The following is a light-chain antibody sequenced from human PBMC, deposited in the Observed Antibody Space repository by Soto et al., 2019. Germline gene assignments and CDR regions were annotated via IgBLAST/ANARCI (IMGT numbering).Light chain of an antibody. V-gene: IGKV3-11*01. CDR3: QYYGDWPRVYT. CDR2: DAS. CDR1: QNINTY. Sequence: EIVLTQSPATLSLSPGERATLSCRASQNINTYLAWYQQTPGQAPRLLIHDASNRATGIPVRFSGSGSGTDFTFTISSLEPEDFEVYYCQYYGDWPRVYTFGQGTKLEIK. J-gene: IGKJ2*01.